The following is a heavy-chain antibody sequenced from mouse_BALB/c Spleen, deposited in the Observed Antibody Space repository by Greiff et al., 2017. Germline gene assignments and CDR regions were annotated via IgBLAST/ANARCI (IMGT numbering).Heavy chain of an antibody. CDR3: ASEGDNYYFDY. D-gene: IGHD1-3*01. V-gene: IGHV5-17*02. CDR1: GFTFSSFG. CDR2: ISSGSSTI. Sequence: EVKLMESGGGLVQPGGSRKLSCAASGFTFSSFGMPWVRQAPEKGLEWVAYISSGSSTIYYADTVKGRFTISRDNPKNTLFLQMTSLRSEDTAVYYCASEGDNYYFDYWGQGTTLTVSS. J-gene: IGHJ2*01.